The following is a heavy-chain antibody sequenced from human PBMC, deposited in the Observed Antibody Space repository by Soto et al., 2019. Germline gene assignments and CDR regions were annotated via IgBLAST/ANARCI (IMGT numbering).Heavy chain of an antibody. D-gene: IGHD2-15*01. CDR1: GGTFSSYA. Sequence: ASVKVSCKASGGTFSSYAISWVRQAPGQGLEWMGGIIPIFGTANYAQKFQGRVTITADKSTSTAYMELSSLRSEDTAVYYCASGASSTDSSYYYGMDVWGQGTTVTVSS. V-gene: IGHV1-69*06. J-gene: IGHJ6*02. CDR2: IIPIFGTA. CDR3: ASGASSTDSSYYYGMDV.